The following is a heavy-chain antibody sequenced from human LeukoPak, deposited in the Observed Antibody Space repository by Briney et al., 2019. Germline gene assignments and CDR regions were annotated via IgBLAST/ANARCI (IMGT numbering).Heavy chain of an antibody. Sequence: SETLSLTCSVSGDSISSNYWTWIRQTPGKGLEWIGHFYYSGSTNYNPSLKSRVTISADTPKNQFSLKLTSVTAADTAVYYCANRDGVYWGQGILVTVSS. D-gene: IGHD3-3*01. CDR3: ANRDGVY. V-gene: IGHV4-59*01. CDR1: GDSISSNY. J-gene: IGHJ4*02. CDR2: FYYSGST.